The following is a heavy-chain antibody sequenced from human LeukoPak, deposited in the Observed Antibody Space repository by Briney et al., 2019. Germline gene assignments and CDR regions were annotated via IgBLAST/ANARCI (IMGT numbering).Heavy chain of an antibody. CDR3: ARAGFDDYVWGSYPFDY. V-gene: IGHV4-59*01. CDR2: IYYSGST. Sequence: SETLSLTCTVSGGSISSYYWSWIRQPPGKGLEWIGYIYYSGSTNYNPSLKSRVTISVDTSKNQFSLKLSSVTAADTAVYYCARAGFDDYVWGSYPFDYWGQGTLVTVSS. D-gene: IGHD3-16*02. J-gene: IGHJ4*02. CDR1: GGSISSYY.